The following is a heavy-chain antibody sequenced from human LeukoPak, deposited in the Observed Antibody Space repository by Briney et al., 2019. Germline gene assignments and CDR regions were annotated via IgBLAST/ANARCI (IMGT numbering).Heavy chain of an antibody. D-gene: IGHD3-3*01. CDR1: GYTFTGYY. J-gene: IGHJ6*02. CDR2: INPNSGGT. V-gene: IGHV1-2*02. CDR3: ARGGRHYDFWSGYYPPTYDGMDV. Sequence: ASVKLSCKASGYTFTGYYMHWVRQAPGQGLEWMGWINPNSGGTNYAQKFQGRVTMTRDTSISTAYMELSRLRSDDTAVYYCARGGRHYDFWSGYYPPTYDGMDVWGQGTTVTVSS.